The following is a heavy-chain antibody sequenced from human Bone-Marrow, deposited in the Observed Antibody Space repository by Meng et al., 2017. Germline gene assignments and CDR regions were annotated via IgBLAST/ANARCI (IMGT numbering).Heavy chain of an antibody. CDR2: INTNTGNP. CDR3: ATSGIAVAGPWGFDY. J-gene: IGHJ4*02. CDR1: GYTFTSYA. D-gene: IGHD6-19*01. V-gene: IGHV7-4-1*02. Sequence: ASVTVSCQASGYTFTSYAMNWVRQAPGQGLAWMGWINTNTGNPTYAQGFTGRFVFSLDTSVSTAYLQISSLKAEDTAVYYCATSGIAVAGPWGFDYWGQGTLVTVSS.